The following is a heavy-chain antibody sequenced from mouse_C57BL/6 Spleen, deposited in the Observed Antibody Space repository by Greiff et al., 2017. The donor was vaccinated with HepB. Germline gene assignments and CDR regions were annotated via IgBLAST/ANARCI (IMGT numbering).Heavy chain of an antibody. V-gene: IGHV3-6*01. D-gene: IGHD2-1*01. CDR1: GYSITSGYY. CDR3: ARFPLYGNYGGAMDY. CDR2: ISYDGSN. J-gene: IGHJ4*01. Sequence: EVQLKESGPGLVKPSQSLSLTCSVTGYSITSGYYWNWIRQFPGNKLEWMGYISYDGSNNYNPSLKNRIAITRDTSKNQFFLKLNSVTTEDTATYYCARFPLYGNYGGAMDYWGQGTSVTVSS.